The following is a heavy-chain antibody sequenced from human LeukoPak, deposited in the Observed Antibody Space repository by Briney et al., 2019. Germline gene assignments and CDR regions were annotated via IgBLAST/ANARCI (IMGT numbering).Heavy chain of an antibody. V-gene: IGHV4-39*01. CDR3: ARIRISVVPAAPQTTSQRTYYYYYMDV. D-gene: IGHD2-2*01. Sequence: SETLSLTCTVSGGSISSSSYYWGWIRQPPGKGLEWIGSIYYSGSTYYNPSLKSRVTISVDTSKNQFSLKLSSVTAADTAVYYCARIRISVVPAAPQTTSQRTYYYYYMDVWGKGTTVTVSS. CDR1: GGSISSSSYY. J-gene: IGHJ6*03. CDR2: IYYSGST.